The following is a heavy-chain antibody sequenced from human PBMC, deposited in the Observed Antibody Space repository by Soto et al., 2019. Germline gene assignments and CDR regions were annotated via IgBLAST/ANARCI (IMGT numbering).Heavy chain of an antibody. CDR1: GGSISSGGYS. D-gene: IGHD3-10*01. CDR3: PTSSGVRSGELFHGLDV. Sequence: PSETLSLTCAVSGGSISSGGYSWSWIRQPPGKGLEWIGYIYHGGTSNYNPSLKSRAIISVDTSKNQFSLKLTSVTAEDTALYFCPTSSGVRSGELFHGLDVWGQGNTVTGSS. CDR2: IYHGGTS. J-gene: IGHJ6*02. V-gene: IGHV4-30-2*01.